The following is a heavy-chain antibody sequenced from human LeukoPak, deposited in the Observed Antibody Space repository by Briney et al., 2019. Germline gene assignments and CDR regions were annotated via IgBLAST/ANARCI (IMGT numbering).Heavy chain of an antibody. CDR3: ARDRDGATGSTGY. CDR1: GFTFSSYS. Sequence: PGRSLRLSCAASGFTFSSYSMNWVRQAPGKGLEWVSSISSSSSYIYYADSVKGRFTISRDNAKNSLYLQMNSLRAEDTAVYYCARDRDGATGSTGYWGQGTLVTVSS. J-gene: IGHJ4*02. D-gene: IGHD5-12*01. CDR2: ISSSSSYI. V-gene: IGHV3-21*01.